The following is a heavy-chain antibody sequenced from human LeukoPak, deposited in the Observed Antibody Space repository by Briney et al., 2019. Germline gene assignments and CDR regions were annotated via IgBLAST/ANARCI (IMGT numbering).Heavy chain of an antibody. CDR1: GYTFTNYH. V-gene: IGHV1-46*01. Sequence: ASVKVSCKASGYTFTNYHMHWVRQAPGQGLEWMGIINPSGGRTSYAQKSQGRVTMTRDTSASTVYMELSSLRSEDTAAYYCARGYGSGSYQTLDFDYWGQGTPVTVSS. J-gene: IGHJ4*02. CDR2: INPSGGRT. CDR3: ARGYGSGSYQTLDFDY. D-gene: IGHD3-10*01.